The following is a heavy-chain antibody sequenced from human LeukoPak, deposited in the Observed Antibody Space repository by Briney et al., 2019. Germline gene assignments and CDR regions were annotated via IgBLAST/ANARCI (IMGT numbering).Heavy chain of an antibody. CDR2: MNPNSGNT. CDR3: ARYGKNYYDSRGYFSFDY. D-gene: IGHD3-22*01. V-gene: IGHV1-8*03. J-gene: IGHJ4*02. Sequence: GASVKVSCKASGYTFTSYDINWVRQATGQGLEWMGWMNPNSGNTGYAQKFQGRVTITRNTSISTAYMELSSLRSEDTAVYYCARYGKNYYDSRGYFSFDYWGQGTLVTVSS. CDR1: GYTFTSYD.